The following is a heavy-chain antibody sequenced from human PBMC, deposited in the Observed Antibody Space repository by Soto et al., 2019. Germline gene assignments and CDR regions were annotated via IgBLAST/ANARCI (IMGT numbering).Heavy chain of an antibody. V-gene: IGHV1-69*01. CDR2: IIPSFGTA. J-gene: IGHJ5*02. CDR1: GGTFSSYA. D-gene: IGHD6-13*01. Sequence: QVQLVQSGAEVKKPGSSVKVSCKASGGTFSSYAISWVRQAPGQGLEWMGGIIPSFGTANYAQKFQGRVTITADESTSTYYMELSSLRSDDTAVYDCARDEQQLVRSNVGGFDHWGQGTLVTVGS. CDR3: ARDEQQLVRSNVGGFDH.